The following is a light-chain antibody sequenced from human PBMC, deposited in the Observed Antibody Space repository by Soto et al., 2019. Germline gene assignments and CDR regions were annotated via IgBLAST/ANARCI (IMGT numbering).Light chain of an antibody. J-gene: IGLJ2*01. CDR2: LNSDGSH. CDR3: QTWGTGLLV. CDR1: SGHSSYA. V-gene: IGLV4-69*01. Sequence: QLVLTQSPSASASLGASVKLTCTLSSGHSSYAIAWHQQQPEKGPRYLMKLNSDGSHSKGDGIPDRFSGSSSGAERYLTISRLQSDDEADYYCQTWGTGLLVFGGGTQLTVL.